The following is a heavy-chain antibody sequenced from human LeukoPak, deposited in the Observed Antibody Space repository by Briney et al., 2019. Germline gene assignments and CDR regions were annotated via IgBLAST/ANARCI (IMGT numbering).Heavy chain of an antibody. V-gene: IGHV4-39*07. CDR2: IYYSGTT. J-gene: IGHJ4*02. CDR3: ARGWLRYFDWFPYYFDY. Sequence: SETLSLTCTVSGGSISSRSYYWGWIRQPPGKGLEWIGSIYYSGTTYYNPSLKSRVTISVDTSKNQFSLKLSSVTAADTAVYYCARGWLRYFDWFPYYFDYWGQGTLVTVSS. D-gene: IGHD3-9*01. CDR1: GGSISSRSYY.